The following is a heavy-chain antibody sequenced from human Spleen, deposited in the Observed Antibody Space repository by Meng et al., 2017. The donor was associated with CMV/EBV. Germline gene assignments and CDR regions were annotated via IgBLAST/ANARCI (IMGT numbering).Heavy chain of an antibody. CDR1: GYTFTGYD. CDR2: MNSNTGGA. CDR3: ARDHGGTYSYSFDY. J-gene: IGHJ4*02. V-gene: IGHV1-2*02. D-gene: IGHD1-26*01. Sequence: ASVKVSCKASGYTFTGYDIHWVRLAPGHGLEWMAWMNSNTGGAKYAQKFQGRVTMTRDTSISTDYIELSSLRSDDTAVYYCARDHGGTYSYSFDYWGQGTLVTVSS.